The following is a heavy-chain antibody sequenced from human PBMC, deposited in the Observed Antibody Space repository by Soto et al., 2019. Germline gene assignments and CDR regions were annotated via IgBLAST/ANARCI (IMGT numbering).Heavy chain of an antibody. Sequence: KASGYTFTSYDINWVRQATGQGLEWMGWMNPNSGNTGYAQKFQGRVTMTRNTSISTAYMELSSLRSEDTAVYYCARGTYYDFWSGYYTPYYYYMDVWGQGTTVPVSS. CDR3: ARGTYYDFWSGYYTPYYYYMDV. CDR2: MNPNSGNT. D-gene: IGHD3-3*01. CDR1: GYTFTSYD. V-gene: IGHV1-8*01. J-gene: IGHJ6*03.